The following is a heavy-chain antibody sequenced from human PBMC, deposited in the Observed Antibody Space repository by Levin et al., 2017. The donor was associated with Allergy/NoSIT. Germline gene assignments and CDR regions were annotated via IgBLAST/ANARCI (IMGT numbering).Heavy chain of an antibody. CDR3: ARVAGYSYGYYFDY. CDR2: IYLSGRP. Sequence: LRLSCAVSGGSISRGGYSWSWIRQPPGKGLEWIGNIYLSGRPYSNPSLKSRVTISVDRSKNQFSLNLSSVTAADTAVYYCARVAGYSYGYYFDYWGQGTLVTVSS. V-gene: IGHV4-30-2*01. J-gene: IGHJ4*02. D-gene: IGHD5-18*01. CDR1: GGSISRGGYS.